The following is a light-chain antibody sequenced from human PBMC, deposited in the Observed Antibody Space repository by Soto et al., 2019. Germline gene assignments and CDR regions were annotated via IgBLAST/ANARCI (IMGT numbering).Light chain of an antibody. CDR2: KAS. CDR1: QTISSW. CDR3: QHYNSYSEA. J-gene: IGKJ1*01. V-gene: IGKV1-5*03. Sequence: DIPMTQSPSPLSGSVGDRVTITCRASQTISSWLAWYQQKPGKAPKLLIYKASTLKSGVPSRFSGSGSGTECTLTISSLQPDDVATYYCQHYNSYSEALGQGTKVDIK.